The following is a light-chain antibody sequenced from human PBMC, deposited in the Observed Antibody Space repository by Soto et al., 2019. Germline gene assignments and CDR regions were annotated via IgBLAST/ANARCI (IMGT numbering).Light chain of an antibody. Sequence: QSVLTQPPSVSEAPRQRVTISCSGSSSNIGNNAVNWYQHLPGKAPRLLIFLDDLLSSGVSDRFSASKSGTSASLAISGLQSEDEADYYCAAWDDSLNALLFVGGTKLTVL. CDR2: LDD. CDR3: AAWDDSLNALL. J-gene: IGLJ2*01. CDR1: SSNIGNNA. V-gene: IGLV1-36*01.